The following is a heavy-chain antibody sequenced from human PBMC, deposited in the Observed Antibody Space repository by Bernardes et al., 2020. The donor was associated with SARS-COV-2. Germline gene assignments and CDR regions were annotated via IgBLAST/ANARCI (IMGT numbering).Heavy chain of an antibody. CDR2: MNPNSGNT. CDR1: GYTFTSYD. J-gene: IGHJ6*02. CDR3: ARRGFGELSLYYGMDV. Sequence: ASMKVSCKASGYTFTSYDINWVRQATGQGLEWMGWMNPNSGNTGYAQKFQGRVTMTRNTPISPAYMELSSLRSEDTAVYYCARRGFGELSLYYGMDVWGQGTTVTVSS. V-gene: IGHV1-8*01. D-gene: IGHD3-10*01.